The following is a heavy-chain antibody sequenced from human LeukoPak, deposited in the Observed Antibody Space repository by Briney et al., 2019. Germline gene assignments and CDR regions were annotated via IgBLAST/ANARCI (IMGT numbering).Heavy chain of an antibody. Sequence: SETLSLTCAVYGGSFSGYYWSWIRQPPGKGLEWIGEINHSGSTNYNPSLKSRVTISVDTSKNQFSLKLSSVTAADTAVYYCARAPYKGGSSEEYWGQGTLVTVSS. CDR2: INHSGST. CDR3: ARAPYKGGSSEEY. D-gene: IGHD1-14*01. V-gene: IGHV4-34*01. CDR1: GGSFSGYY. J-gene: IGHJ4*02.